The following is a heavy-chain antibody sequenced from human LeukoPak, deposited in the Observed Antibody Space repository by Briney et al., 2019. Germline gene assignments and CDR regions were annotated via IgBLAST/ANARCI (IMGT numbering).Heavy chain of an antibody. Sequence: SVKVSCKASGGTFSSYAISWVRQAPGQGLEWMGGIIPIFGTANYAQKFQGRVTITADESTSTAYMELSSLRSEDTAVYYCARQKRDLSGLYQFDYWGQGTLVTVSS. CDR3: ARQKRDLSGLYQFDY. V-gene: IGHV1-69*13. D-gene: IGHD6-19*01. CDR1: GGTFSSYA. J-gene: IGHJ4*02. CDR2: IIPIFGTA.